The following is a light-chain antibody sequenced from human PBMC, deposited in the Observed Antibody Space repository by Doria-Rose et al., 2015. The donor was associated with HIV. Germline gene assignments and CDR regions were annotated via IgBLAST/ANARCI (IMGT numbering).Light chain of an antibody. CDR1: QSFSGTY. Sequence: TQSPGTLSLSPGERATLSCRASQSFSGTYLAWYQQKPGQAPSLLIYDVSTRATGIPDRFSASGSGTDFTLTINRLEPEDFALYYCHQYGTSWTFGQGTKVEI. J-gene: IGKJ1*01. CDR3: HQYGTSWT. CDR2: DVS. V-gene: IGKV3-20*01.